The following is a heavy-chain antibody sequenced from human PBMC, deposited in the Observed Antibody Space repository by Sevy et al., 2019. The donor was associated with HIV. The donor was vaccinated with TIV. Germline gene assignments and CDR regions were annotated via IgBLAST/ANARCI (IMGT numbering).Heavy chain of an antibody. CDR3: TTEGAD. CDR1: GFTFSDAW. V-gene: IGHV3-15*01. Sequence: GGSLRLSCAASGFTFSDAWLSWVRQAPGKGLEWVCRVRSKGDGGTTDYAAPVKGRFTIARDDSKNVLYVQMNSLKIEDTGVYYCTTEGADWGQGTRVTVSS. CDR2: VRSKGDGGTT. J-gene: IGHJ4*02.